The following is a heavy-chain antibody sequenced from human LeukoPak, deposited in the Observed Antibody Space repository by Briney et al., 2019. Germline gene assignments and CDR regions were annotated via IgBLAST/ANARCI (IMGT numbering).Heavy chain of an antibody. CDR3: ARDTWKDYYYYFMDV. CDR1: GDSISNPYY. Sequence: SETLSLTCTVSGDSISNPYYWGWIRQPPGKGLEWIGSISHSGSTFYTPSLRSRVTISLDTSKNQFSLKLNPVTAADTAVYYCARDTWKDYYYYFMDVWGKGTTVTVSS. CDR2: ISHSGST. V-gene: IGHV4-38-2*02. J-gene: IGHJ6*03. D-gene: IGHD1-1*01.